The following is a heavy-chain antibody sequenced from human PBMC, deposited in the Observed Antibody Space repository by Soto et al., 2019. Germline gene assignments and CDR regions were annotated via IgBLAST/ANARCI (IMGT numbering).Heavy chain of an antibody. CDR1: GYTFTNYH. Sequence: QVQLVQSGAEVKKPGASVKVSCKASGYTFTNYHIHWVRQATGQGLEWMGWMNPNSGDTGYAQKCQGRVTRTRDTSITAAYMALSGLRSEDTAVYYFARGGGGRWYSGDYWGQGTLVTVSS. CDR3: ARGGGGRWYSGDY. J-gene: IGHJ4*02. V-gene: IGHV1-8*01. CDR2: MNPNSGDT. D-gene: IGHD6-13*01.